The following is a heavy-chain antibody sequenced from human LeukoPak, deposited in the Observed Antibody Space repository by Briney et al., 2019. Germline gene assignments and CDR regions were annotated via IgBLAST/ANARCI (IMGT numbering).Heavy chain of an antibody. CDR1: GYSISSGYY. CDR2: IYHSGST. CDR3: AIGFWGSFFDY. J-gene: IGHJ4*02. Sequence: SETLSLTCTVSGYSISSGYYWGWIRQPPGKGLEWIGSIYHSGSTYYNPSLKSRVTISVDTSKNQFSLKLSSVTAADTAVYYCAIGFWGSFFDYWGQGTLVTVSS. D-gene: IGHD7-27*01. V-gene: IGHV4-38-2*02.